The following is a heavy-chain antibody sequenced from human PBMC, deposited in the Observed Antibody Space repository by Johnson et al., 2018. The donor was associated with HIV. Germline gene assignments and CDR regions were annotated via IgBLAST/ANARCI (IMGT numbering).Heavy chain of an antibody. CDR3: ARADWGYDSSAFDAFDI. D-gene: IGHD3-22*01. Sequence: QVQLVESGGGLVQSGGSLRLSCGASGFTFGSYAMHWVRQAPGKGLEWVAVISYDGSNKYYADSVKGRFTISRDNSKNTLYLQMNSLRAEDTAVYYCARADWGYDSSAFDAFDIWGQGTMVTVSS. CDR2: ISYDGSNK. CDR1: GFTFGSYA. V-gene: IGHV3-30-3*01. J-gene: IGHJ3*02.